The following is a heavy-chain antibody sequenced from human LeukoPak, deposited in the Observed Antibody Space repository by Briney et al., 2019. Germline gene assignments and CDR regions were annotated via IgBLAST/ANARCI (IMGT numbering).Heavy chain of an antibody. Sequence: PGGSLRLSCAASGFTFSSYGMSWVRQAPGKGLEWVSAISGSGGSTYYADSVKGRFTISRDNSKNTLYLQMNSLRAEDTAVYYCAGRGIAAANNDYWGQGTLVTVSS. CDR3: AGRGIAAANNDY. CDR1: GFTFSSYG. J-gene: IGHJ4*02. V-gene: IGHV3-23*01. CDR2: ISGSGGST. D-gene: IGHD6-13*01.